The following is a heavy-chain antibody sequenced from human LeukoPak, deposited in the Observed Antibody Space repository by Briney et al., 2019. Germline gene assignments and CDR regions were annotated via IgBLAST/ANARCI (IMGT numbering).Heavy chain of an antibody. CDR3: ASLRGFFDSRGYYDH. CDR1: EDTFSDYY. V-gene: IGHV1-69-2*01. Sequence: GASVKVSCKASEDTFSDYYIHWVQQAPGKGLEWMGRVDPENGETKYAEKFQGRVTITADTSTDTAYMELSSLISDDTAVYYCASLRGFFDSRGYYDHWGQGTLVTVSS. CDR2: VDPENGET. D-gene: IGHD3-22*01. J-gene: IGHJ4*02.